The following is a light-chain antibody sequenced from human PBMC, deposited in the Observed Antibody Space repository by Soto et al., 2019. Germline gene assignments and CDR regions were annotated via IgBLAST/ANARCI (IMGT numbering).Light chain of an antibody. J-gene: IGKJ1*01. Sequence: EIVLTQSPGSLSLSPGERATLSCRASQSVSSTFFAWYQQKPGQAPRLLIYGASSRATGIPDRFSGSGSGTDFTLTFSRLEPEDFAVYYWQQYASSLTFGQGTKVEIK. V-gene: IGKV3-20*01. CDR3: QQYASSLT. CDR1: QSVSSTF. CDR2: GAS.